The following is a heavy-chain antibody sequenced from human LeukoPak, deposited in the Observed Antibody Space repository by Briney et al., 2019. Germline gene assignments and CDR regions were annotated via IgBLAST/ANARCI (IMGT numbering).Heavy chain of an antibody. CDR1: GYTFTSYG. CDR3: ARSRTPRITMVRGVISLKT. Sequence: ASVKVSCKASGYTFTSYGISWVRQAPGQGLEWMGWISAYNGNTNYAQKLQGRVTMTTDTSTSTAYMELKSLRSDDTAGYYCARSRTPRITMVRGVISLKTWGQGTLVTVSS. J-gene: IGHJ5*02. CDR2: ISAYNGNT. V-gene: IGHV1-18*01. D-gene: IGHD3-10*01.